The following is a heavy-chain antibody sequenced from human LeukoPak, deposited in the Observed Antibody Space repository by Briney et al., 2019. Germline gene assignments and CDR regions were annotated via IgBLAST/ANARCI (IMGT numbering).Heavy chain of an antibody. J-gene: IGHJ4*02. CDR1: GYTFTHYQ. CDR3: AKDIGSWASDY. Sequence: ASVKVSCKASGYTFTHYQMHWVRQAPRQGLEWMGVINPNAGTTAYAQNFQGRVIVTGDTSTSTVYMELNNLRSEDTAVYYCAKDIGSWASDYWGQGTLVTVSS. V-gene: IGHV1-46*01. CDR2: INPNAGTT. D-gene: IGHD6-13*01.